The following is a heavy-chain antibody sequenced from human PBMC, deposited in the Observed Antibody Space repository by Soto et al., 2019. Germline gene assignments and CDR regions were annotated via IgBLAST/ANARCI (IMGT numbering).Heavy chain of an antibody. CDR1: GYSFTSYW. CDR3: ARHPPPAQYRSSSRWFDT. J-gene: IGHJ5*02. Sequence: GESLKISCKGSGYSFTSYWIGWVRKMPGKGLEWMGIIYPGDSDTRYSPSFQGQVTISADKSISTAYLQWSSLKASDTAMYYSARHPPPAQYRSSSRWFDTWGQGTLVTVSS. CDR2: IYPGDSDT. D-gene: IGHD6-6*01. V-gene: IGHV5-51*01.